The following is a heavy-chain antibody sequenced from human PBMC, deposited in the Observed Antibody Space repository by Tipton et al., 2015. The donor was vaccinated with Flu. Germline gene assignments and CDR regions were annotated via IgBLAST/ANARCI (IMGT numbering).Heavy chain of an antibody. V-gene: IGHV4-39*01. CDR1: GGSISSSGYY. D-gene: IGHD2-2*01. Sequence: TLSLTCTVSGGSISSSGYYWGCIRQPPGKGLEWIGSIYYSGDTFYNPSLKSRLTISVDTSKSQFSLTLNSVTAGDTAVYHCARLEGAFEGGHCVSSNCWINFWGQGTLVTVSS. CDR3: ARLEGAFEGGHCVSSNCWINF. CDR2: IYYSGDT. J-gene: IGHJ4*02.